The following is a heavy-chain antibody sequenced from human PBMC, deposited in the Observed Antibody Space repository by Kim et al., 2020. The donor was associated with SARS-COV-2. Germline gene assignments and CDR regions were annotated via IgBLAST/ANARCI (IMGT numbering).Heavy chain of an antibody. CDR2: IYFTGTT. CDR3: ARLVRVGRDLDH. Sequence: SETLSLTCTVSGVSIDTSDYYWAWIRQPPGQGLEWIATIYFTGTTFYSPSLKSRATVSIDTSKDQFSLDLNSVTTTDTSMYYCARLVRVGRDLDHWGQGILVTVSA. V-gene: IGHV4-39*01. J-gene: IGHJ4*02. D-gene: IGHD1-26*01. CDR1: GVSIDTSDYY.